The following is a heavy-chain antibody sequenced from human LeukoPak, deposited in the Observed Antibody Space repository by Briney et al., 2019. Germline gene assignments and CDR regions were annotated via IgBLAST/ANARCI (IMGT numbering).Heavy chain of an antibody. V-gene: IGHV4-4*07. Sequence: PSETLSLTCTVSGGSISSYYWSWIRQPAGKGLEWIGRIYTSGSINYNPSLKSRFTMSVDTSKYQFSLKLSSVTAADTAVCYCARAFPSIASLYYFDYWGQGTLVTVSS. CDR1: GGSISSYY. CDR3: ARAFPSIASLYYFDY. CDR2: IYTSGSI. D-gene: IGHD2-2*01. J-gene: IGHJ4*02.